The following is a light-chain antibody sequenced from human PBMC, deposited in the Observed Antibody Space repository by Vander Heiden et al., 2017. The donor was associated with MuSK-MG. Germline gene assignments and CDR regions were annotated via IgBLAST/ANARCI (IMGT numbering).Light chain of an antibody. Sequence: SYELTQPPSVPVSPVQTARITCSGDALKKKYAYGYQQKAGQAPVLVIYEDSKRPSGIPERFSGSSSGTRATLTISGAKVEDEADYYCYSTDSSGNHVVFGGGTKLTVL. CDR1: ALKKKY. CDR2: EDS. V-gene: IGLV3-10*01. J-gene: IGLJ2*01. CDR3: YSTDSSGNHVV.